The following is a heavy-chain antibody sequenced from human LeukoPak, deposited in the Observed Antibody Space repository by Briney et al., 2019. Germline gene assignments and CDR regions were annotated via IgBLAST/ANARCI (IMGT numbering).Heavy chain of an antibody. D-gene: IGHD3-3*01. V-gene: IGHV1-46*01. CDR3: ARDSAAGYYDFWSGYYDYYYMDV. J-gene: IGHJ6*03. Sequence: ASVKVSFQASGYTFTSYYMHWVGPAPGQGLEWMGIINPTGGRTSYAQKFQGRVTMTRDMSTSTVYMELSSLRSEDTAVYYCARDSAAGYYDFWSGYYDYYYMDVWGKGTTVTVSS. CDR2: INPTGGRT. CDR1: GYTFTSYY.